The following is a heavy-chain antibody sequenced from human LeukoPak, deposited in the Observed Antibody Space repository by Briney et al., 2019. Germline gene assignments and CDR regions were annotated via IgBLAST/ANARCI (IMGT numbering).Heavy chain of an antibody. D-gene: IGHD1-14*01. V-gene: IGHV3-48*03. J-gene: IGHJ4*02. CDR1: GFTFSSYE. CDR3: SRGGNRYAHYFDY. CDR2: ISSSGSTI. Sequence: PGGSLRLSCAASGFTFSSYEMNWVRQAPGKGLEWVSYISSSGSTIYYADSVKGRFTISRDNAKNSLYLQMNSLRAEDTAVYYLSRGGNRYAHYFDYWGQGTLVTVSS.